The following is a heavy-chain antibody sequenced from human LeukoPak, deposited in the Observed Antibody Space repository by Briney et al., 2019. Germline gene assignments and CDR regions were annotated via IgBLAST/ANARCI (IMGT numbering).Heavy chain of an antibody. J-gene: IGHJ4*02. D-gene: IGHD1-26*01. CDR1: GFSFSSYW. Sequence: GGSLRLSCSASGFSFSSYWMSWVRQAPGKGLEWVAHINEDGSEKYYVDFVKRRFFISRDNAAKSLSLQMNRLRDADTVVYYCARVSVGAPAFDYWGQGNLVTVSS. CDR3: ARVSVGAPAFDY. V-gene: IGHV3-7*01. CDR2: INEDGSEK.